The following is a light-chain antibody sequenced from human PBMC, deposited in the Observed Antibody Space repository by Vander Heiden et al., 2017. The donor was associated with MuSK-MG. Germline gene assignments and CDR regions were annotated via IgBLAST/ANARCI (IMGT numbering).Light chain of an antibody. V-gene: IGKV1-5*03. J-gene: IGKJ3*01. CDR1: QSISSW. CDR2: KAS. Sequence: DIQMTQSPSTLSASVGDRVTITCRASQSISSWLAWYQQKPGKAPKLLIYKASSLESGVPSRFSGSGSGTEFTLTISSLQPDDFATYYCQQDNSYSGFFGHGTKVDIK. CDR3: QQDNSYSGF.